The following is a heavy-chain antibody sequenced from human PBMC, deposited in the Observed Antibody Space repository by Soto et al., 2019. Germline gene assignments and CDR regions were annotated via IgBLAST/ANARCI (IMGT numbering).Heavy chain of an antibody. D-gene: IGHD6-6*01. V-gene: IGHV4-34*01. CDR2: INHSGST. CDR3: ARERPDGARLDP. Sequence: SETLSLTCAVYGGSFSGYYWTWIRQPPGTGLEWIGEINHSGSTNYNPSPKSRVTISVDTSKNQFSLKLTSVTAADTAVYYCARERPDGARLDPWGQGTLVTV. CDR1: GGSFSGYY. J-gene: IGHJ5*02.